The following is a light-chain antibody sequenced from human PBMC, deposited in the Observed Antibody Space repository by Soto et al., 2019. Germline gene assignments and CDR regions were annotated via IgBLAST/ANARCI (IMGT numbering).Light chain of an antibody. V-gene: IGLV2-8*01. J-gene: IGLJ1*01. Sequence: ALTQPPSASGSPGQSVTISCTGTSSDVGGYNYVSWYQQHPGKAPKLMIYEVTKRPSGVPDRFSGSKSGNTASLTVSGLQAGDEGDYYCSSYAGSNNPYVFGTGTKVTVL. CDR2: EVT. CDR3: SSYAGSNNPYV. CDR1: SSDVGGYNY.